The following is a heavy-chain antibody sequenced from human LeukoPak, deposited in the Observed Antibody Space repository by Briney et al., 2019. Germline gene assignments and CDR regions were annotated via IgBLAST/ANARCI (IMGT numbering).Heavy chain of an antibody. CDR1: GYTLTELS. CDR2: FEPEDGET. Sequence: ASVKVSCKVSGYTLTELSMHWVRQAPGKGLEWMGGFEPEDGETIYAQKFQGRVTITADESTSTAYMELSSLRSEDTAVYYCARAEYGDLDYWGQGTLVTVSS. CDR3: ARAEYGDLDY. J-gene: IGHJ4*02. D-gene: IGHD4-17*01. V-gene: IGHV1-24*01.